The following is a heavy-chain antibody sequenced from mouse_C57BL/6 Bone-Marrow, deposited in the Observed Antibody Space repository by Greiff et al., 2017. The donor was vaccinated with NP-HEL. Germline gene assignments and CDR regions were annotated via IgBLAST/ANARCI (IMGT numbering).Heavy chain of an antibody. V-gene: IGHV1-50*01. D-gene: IGHD4-1*01. CDR2: IDPSDSYT. Sequence: VQLQQPGAELVKPGASVKLSCKASGYTFTSYWMQWVKQRPGQGLEWIGEIDPSDSYTNYNQKFKGKATLTVDTSSSTAYMQLSSLTSEDSAVDYCARDWNWYFDVWGTGTTVTVSS. J-gene: IGHJ1*03. CDR1: GYTFTSYW. CDR3: ARDWNWYFDV.